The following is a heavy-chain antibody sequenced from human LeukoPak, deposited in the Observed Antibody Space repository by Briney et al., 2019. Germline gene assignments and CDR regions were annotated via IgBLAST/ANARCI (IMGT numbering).Heavy chain of an antibody. CDR3: ARGARAGYNLEPFDY. J-gene: IGHJ4*02. D-gene: IGHD5-24*01. Sequence: TPSETLSLTCTVSGGSMSSYYWSWIRQPPGKGLEWIGYIYYSGSTKYNPSLKSRVTISVDTSKNQFSLELSSVTAADTAVYYCARGARAGYNLEPFDYWGQGTLVTVSS. CDR1: GGSMSSYY. V-gene: IGHV4-59*08. CDR2: IYYSGST.